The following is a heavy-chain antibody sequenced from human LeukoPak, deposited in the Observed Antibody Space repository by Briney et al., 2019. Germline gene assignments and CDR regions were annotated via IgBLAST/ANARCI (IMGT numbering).Heavy chain of an antibody. CDR3: TSPIRGLKGAFDI. J-gene: IGHJ3*02. V-gene: IGHV3-15*01. D-gene: IGHD2-8*01. CDR1: GFTFGNAW. CDR2: IKTRTDGGTT. Sequence: GGSLRLSCAASGFTFGNAWMNWVRQAPGKGLEWVGRIKTRTDGGTTDYGAPVKGRFTISRDDSKNTVYLQMNSLNYEDTAVYYCTSPIRGLKGAFDIWGQGTMVTVSS.